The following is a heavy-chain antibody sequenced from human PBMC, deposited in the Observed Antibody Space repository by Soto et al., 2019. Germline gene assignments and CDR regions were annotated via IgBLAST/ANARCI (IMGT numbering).Heavy chain of an antibody. CDR1: GFTISNFY. Sequence: EVQLVESGGGLIQPGGSLRLSCAASGFTISNFYMSWVRQAPGKGLEWVSVIYSDGSTYYADSVKGRFTISRDTSKNRLYLQMNSLRVEDTAVYYCARETGSRDDYWGQGTLVTVSS. CDR2: IYSDGST. J-gene: IGHJ4*02. V-gene: IGHV3-53*01. CDR3: ARETGSRDDY. D-gene: IGHD1-26*01.